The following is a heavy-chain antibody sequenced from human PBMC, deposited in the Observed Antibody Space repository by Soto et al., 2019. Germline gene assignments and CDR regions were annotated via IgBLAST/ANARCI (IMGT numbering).Heavy chain of an antibody. D-gene: IGHD3-10*01. V-gene: IGHV4-59*01. Sequence: SETLSLTCSVSGGSISSYYWSWIRQPPGKGLEWIGYIYYSGSTNYNPSLKSRVTISVDTSKNQFSLKLSSVTAADTAVYYCASNYGSGSYYREYYYYGMDVWGQGTTVTVSS. CDR3: ASNYGSGSYYREYYYYGMDV. CDR1: GGSISSYY. CDR2: IYYSGST. J-gene: IGHJ6*02.